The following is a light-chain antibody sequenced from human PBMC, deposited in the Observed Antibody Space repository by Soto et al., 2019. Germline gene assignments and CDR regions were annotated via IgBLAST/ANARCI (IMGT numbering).Light chain of an antibody. CDR1: QSVFSNY. CDR2: GAS. CDR3: QQYGTLPHT. V-gene: IGKV3-20*01. Sequence: DNVLTQSPGTLSLSPGERATLSCRASQSVFSNYLAWYQQKPGQTPRLLISGASTRATGIPDRFSGSGSGTDFTLTISRLEPEDFAVYYCQQYGTLPHTFGQGTKLEI. J-gene: IGKJ2*01.